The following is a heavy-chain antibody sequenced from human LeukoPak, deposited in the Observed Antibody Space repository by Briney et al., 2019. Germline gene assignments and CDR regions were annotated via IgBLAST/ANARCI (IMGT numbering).Heavy chain of an antibody. CDR2: ISSSSSYI. D-gene: IGHD6-13*01. CDR3: ARDPRLDTLLPGLIAAAVDYYYYGMDV. J-gene: IGHJ6*02. Sequence: GGSLRLSCAASGFTFSSYSMNWVRQAPGKGLEWVSSISSSSSYIYYADSVKGRSTISRDNAKNSLYLQMNSLRAEDTAVYYCARDPRLDTLLPGLIAAAVDYYYYGMDVWGQGTTVTVSS. CDR1: GFTFSSYS. V-gene: IGHV3-21*01.